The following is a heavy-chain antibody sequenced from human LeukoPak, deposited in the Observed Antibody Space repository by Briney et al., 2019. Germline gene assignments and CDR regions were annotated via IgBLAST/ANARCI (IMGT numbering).Heavy chain of an antibody. CDR3: ARGQTYGSGNRYYFDY. J-gene: IGHJ4*02. D-gene: IGHD3-10*01. V-gene: IGHV1-69*13. Sequence: GASVKVSCKASGGTFSSYAISWVRQAPGQGLEWMGGIIPIFGTANYAQKFQGRVTITADESTSTAYMELSSLRSEDTAVYYCARGQTYGSGNRYYFDYWGQGTLVTVSS. CDR1: GGTFSSYA. CDR2: IIPIFGTA.